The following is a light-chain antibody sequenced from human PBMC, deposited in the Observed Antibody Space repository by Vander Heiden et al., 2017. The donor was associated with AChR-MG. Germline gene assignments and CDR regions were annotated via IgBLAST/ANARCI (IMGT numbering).Light chain of an antibody. CDR2: AAS. CDR1: QGISND. CDR3: HEYYSAPLT. V-gene: IGKV1-27*01. Sequence: DIRMTQSASSLSASVGERVTITCRASQGISNDLAWYQQKPGKVPKLLIYAASTLQSGVPSRFSGSGSGTDFTLTISSLQPEDVATYYCHEYYSAPLTFGGGTKVEIK. J-gene: IGKJ4*01.